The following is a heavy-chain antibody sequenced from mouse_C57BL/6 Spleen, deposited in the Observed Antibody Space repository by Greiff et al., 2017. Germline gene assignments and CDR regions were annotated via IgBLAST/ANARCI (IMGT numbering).Heavy chain of an antibody. V-gene: IGHV5-17*01. J-gene: IGHJ4*01. CDR2: ISSGSSTI. Sequence: EVKLMESGGGLVKPGGSLKLSCAASGFTFSDYGMHWVRQAPEKGLEWVAYISSGSSTIYYADTVKGRFTISRDNAKNTLFLQMTSLRSEDTAMYYCARCSSGYVGAMDYWGQGTSVTVSS. D-gene: IGHD3-2*02. CDR3: ARCSSGYVGAMDY. CDR1: GFTFSDYG.